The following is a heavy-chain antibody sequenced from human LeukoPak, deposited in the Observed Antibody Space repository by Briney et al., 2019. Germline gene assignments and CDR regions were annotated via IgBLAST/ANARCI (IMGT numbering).Heavy chain of an antibody. D-gene: IGHD1-26*01. CDR2: MNPNSGNT. J-gene: IGHJ4*02. Sequence: ASVKVSCKASGYTFIDYYVHWVRQATGQGLEWMGWMNPNSGNTGYAQKFQGRVTITRNTSISTAYMELSSLRSEDTAVYYCARKVREDFDYWGQGTLVTVSS. V-gene: IGHV1-8*03. CDR1: GYTFIDYY. CDR3: ARKVREDFDY.